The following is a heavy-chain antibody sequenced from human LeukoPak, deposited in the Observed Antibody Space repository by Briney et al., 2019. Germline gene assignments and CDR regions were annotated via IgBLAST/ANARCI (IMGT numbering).Heavy chain of an antibody. CDR1: GGTFSSYA. V-gene: IGHV1-69*04. Sequence: SVKVSCKASGGTFSSYAISWVRQAPGQGLEWMGRIIPILGIANYAQKFQGRVTITADKSTSTAYMELSSLRSEDTAVYYCARPHQYSSSWSSYYYYGMDVWGQGTTVTVSS. CDR3: ARPHQYSSSWSSYYYYGMDV. D-gene: IGHD6-13*01. CDR2: IIPILGIA. J-gene: IGHJ6*02.